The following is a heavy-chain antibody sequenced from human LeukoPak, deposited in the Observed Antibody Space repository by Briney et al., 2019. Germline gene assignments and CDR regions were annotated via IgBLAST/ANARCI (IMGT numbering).Heavy chain of an antibody. J-gene: IGHJ4*02. V-gene: IGHV3-13*01. D-gene: IGHD3-3*01. CDR1: GFTFSSYD. Sequence: GGSLRLSCAASGFTFSSYDMHWVRQATGKGLEWVSAIGTAGDTYYPGSVKGRFTISRENAKNSLYLQMNSLRAGDTAVYYCARVWRGNYFDYWGQGTLVTVSS. CDR3: ARVWRGNYFDY. CDR2: IGTAGDT.